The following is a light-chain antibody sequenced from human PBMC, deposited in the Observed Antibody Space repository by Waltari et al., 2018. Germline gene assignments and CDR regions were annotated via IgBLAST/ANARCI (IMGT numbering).Light chain of an antibody. Sequence: QSALTQPPSASGSPGQPVTISCTGTSSDVGGYNYVSWYQQHPGKAPKLIFYEVTKRPSGVPDRSSGSKSGNAASLTVSGLQADDEADYYCNSYAGRNRLGVFGGGTKVTVL. CDR3: NSYAGRNRLGV. V-gene: IGLV2-8*01. CDR2: EVT. CDR1: SSDVGGYNY. J-gene: IGLJ2*01.